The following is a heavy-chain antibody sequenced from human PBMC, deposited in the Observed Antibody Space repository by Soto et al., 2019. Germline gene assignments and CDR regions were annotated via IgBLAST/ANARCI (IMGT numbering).Heavy chain of an antibody. V-gene: IGHV4-31*03. D-gene: IGHD3-22*01. CDR1: GGSISSGGYY. J-gene: IGHJ5*02. CDR2: IYYSGST. CDR3: ARMTYDSSGFDP. Sequence: KQSQTLSLTCTVSGGSISSGGYYWSWIRQHPGKGLEWIGYIYYSGSTYYNPSLKSRVTISVDTSKNQFSLKLSSVTAADTAVYYCARMTYDSSGFDPWGQGTLVTVSS.